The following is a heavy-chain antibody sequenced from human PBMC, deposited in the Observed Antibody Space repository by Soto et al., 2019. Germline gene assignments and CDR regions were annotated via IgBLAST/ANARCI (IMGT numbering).Heavy chain of an antibody. CDR3: ANESYGTTYSCYLIDK. D-gene: IGHD5-12*01. CDR2: VSFDSKNK. Sequence: GGSLRLSCAGSGFSFECYSMNWVRQSPGKGLEWVATVSFDSKNKYYIDSVEGRFTLSRDNAKNLLYLQMNSLRHEDTAVYYCANESYGTTYSCYLIDKWGPGTTVTVSS. V-gene: IGHV3-30*18. CDR1: GFSFECYS. J-gene: IGHJ6*02.